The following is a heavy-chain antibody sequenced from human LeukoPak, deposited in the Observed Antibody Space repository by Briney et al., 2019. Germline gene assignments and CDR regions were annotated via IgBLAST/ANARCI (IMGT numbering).Heavy chain of an antibody. CDR3: ARDAIFGVVIWHYYYYMDV. V-gene: IGHV1-46*01. CDR1: GYTFTSYY. Sequence: ASVKVSCKASGYTFTSYYMHWVRQAPGQGLEWMGIINPSGGSTSYAQKFQGRVTMTRDMSTSTVYMELSSLRSEDTAVYYCARDAIFGVVIWHYYYYMDVWGKGTTVTVSS. J-gene: IGHJ6*03. CDR2: INPSGGST. D-gene: IGHD3-3*01.